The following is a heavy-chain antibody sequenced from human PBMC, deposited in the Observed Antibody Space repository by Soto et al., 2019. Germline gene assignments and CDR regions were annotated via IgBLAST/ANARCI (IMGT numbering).Heavy chain of an antibody. J-gene: IGHJ2*01. CDR3: AAGELDYWYFDL. D-gene: IGHD6-6*01. CDR1: GFTFTSSA. CDR2: IVVGSGNT. V-gene: IGHV1-58*01. Sequence: AASVKVSCKASGFTFTSSAVQWVRQARGQRLEWIGWIVVGSGNTNYAQKFQERVTITRDMSTSTAYMELSSLRSEDTAVYYCAAGELDYWYFDLWGRGTLVTVSS.